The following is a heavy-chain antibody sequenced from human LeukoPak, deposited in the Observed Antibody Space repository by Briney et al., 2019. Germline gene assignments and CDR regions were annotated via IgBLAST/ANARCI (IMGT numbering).Heavy chain of an antibody. CDR3: ARGNYDSSGYQTR. CDR2: INTNTGNP. Sequence: ASVKVSCKASGYTFSTYTMHWVRQAPRQGLEWMGWINTNTGNPTYAQGFTGRFVFSLDTSVSTAYLQISSLKAEDTAVYYCARGNYDSSGYQTRWGQGTLVTVSS. J-gene: IGHJ4*02. D-gene: IGHD3-22*01. V-gene: IGHV7-4-1*02. CDR1: GYTFSTYT.